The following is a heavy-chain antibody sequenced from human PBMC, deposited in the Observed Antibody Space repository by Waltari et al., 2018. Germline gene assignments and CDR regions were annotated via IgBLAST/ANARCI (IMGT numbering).Heavy chain of an antibody. CDR1: GFPFHNFW. CDR2: IKNDGREK. J-gene: IGHJ4*02. D-gene: IGHD4-4*01. CDR3: AREGLTEEAAY. Sequence: EIQLVESGGDLVQPGGSLRLSCVTSGFPFHNFWMAWVRQVPGKGLQWCAHIKNDGREKYQVDSVKGLFTIARENARNSLYLEMDRRRVEDTGVYYCAREGLTEEAAYWGQGTLVTVSS. V-gene: IGHV3-7*01.